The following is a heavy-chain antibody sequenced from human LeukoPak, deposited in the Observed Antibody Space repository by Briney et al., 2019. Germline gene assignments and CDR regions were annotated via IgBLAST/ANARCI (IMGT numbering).Heavy chain of an antibody. V-gene: IGHV4-61*08. Sequence: PSQTLSLTCAVSGGSISSGGYSWSWIRQPQGKGLEWIGYIYYSGSTNYNPSLKSRVTISVDTSKNQFSLKLSSVTVADTAVYYCARVDLDSSSTLEVFDYRGQGTLVTVSS. CDR1: GGSISSGGYS. D-gene: IGHD6-6*01. CDR3: ARVDLDSSSTLEVFDY. CDR2: IYYSGST. J-gene: IGHJ4*02.